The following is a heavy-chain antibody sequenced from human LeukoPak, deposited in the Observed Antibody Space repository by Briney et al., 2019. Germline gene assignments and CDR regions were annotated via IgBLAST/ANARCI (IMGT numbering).Heavy chain of an antibody. CDR3: ARDRVGATSYFDY. CDR1: VGSISSYY. Sequence: SETLSLTCTVSVGSISSYYWSCIRQPAGKGLWWIGRIYIIGSTNYNPSLKSRVTISVDKSTNQLSLKLSSVTAADTAVYYCARDRVGATSYFDYWGQGTLVTVSS. V-gene: IGHV4-4*07. D-gene: IGHD1-26*01. CDR2: IYIIGST. J-gene: IGHJ4*02.